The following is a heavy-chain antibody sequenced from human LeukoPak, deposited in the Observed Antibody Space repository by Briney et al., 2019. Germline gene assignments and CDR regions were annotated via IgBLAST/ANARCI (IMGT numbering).Heavy chain of an antibody. Sequence: PSGTLSLTCAVSGGSISSSNWWSWVRQPPGKGLEWIGEIYHSGSTNYNPSLKSRVTISVDKSKNQFSLKLSSVTAADTAVYYCAREYYYDSSGYFDYWGQGTLVTVSS. J-gene: IGHJ4*02. CDR1: GGSISSSNW. V-gene: IGHV4-4*02. CDR2: IYHSGST. D-gene: IGHD3-22*01. CDR3: AREYYYDSSGYFDY.